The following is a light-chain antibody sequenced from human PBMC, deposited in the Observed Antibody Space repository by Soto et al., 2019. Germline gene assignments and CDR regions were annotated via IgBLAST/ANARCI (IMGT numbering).Light chain of an antibody. CDR1: QSVGGY. V-gene: IGKV3-11*01. J-gene: IGKJ5*01. CDR3: QQRSDWPRAT. CDR2: DAS. Sequence: VLTQSPATLSLSPGESATLSCRASQSVGGYLTWYQHKPCQAPRLLIHDASIRAPGIPARFSASGFGSDCTLTSSGIEAEDVAVYFCQQRSDWPRATFGQGTRLEI.